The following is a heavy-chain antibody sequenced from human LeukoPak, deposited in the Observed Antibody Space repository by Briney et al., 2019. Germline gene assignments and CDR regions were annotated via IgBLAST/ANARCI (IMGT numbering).Heavy chain of an antibody. CDR2: ISYDGRNK. Sequence: GGSLRLSCAASGFTFSSYGMHWVRQAPGKGLEWVAVISYDGRNKFYADSVKGRFTISRDNSKNTLYLQMNSLRAEDTAVYYCARDRSGVVTAYNWFDPWGQGTLVTVSS. V-gene: IGHV3-30*03. CDR3: ARDRSGVVTAYNWFDP. D-gene: IGHD3-3*01. CDR1: GFTFSSYG. J-gene: IGHJ5*02.